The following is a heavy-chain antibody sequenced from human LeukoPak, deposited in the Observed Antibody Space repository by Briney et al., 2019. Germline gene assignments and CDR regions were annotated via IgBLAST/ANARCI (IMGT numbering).Heavy chain of an antibody. CDR1: GFTFTKYA. J-gene: IGHJ3*02. CDR3: AKDPNGGYVGGFDM. Sequence: PGGSLRLPCAGAGFTFTKYAMSWVRQAPGKGPEWVSGISASGGSVYYADSVKGRFTISRDDSKNTLYLQMNGLRVEDTAVYYCAKDPNGGYVGGFDMRGPGTMVTVSS. D-gene: IGHD4-17*01. CDR2: ISASGGSV. V-gene: IGHV3-23*01.